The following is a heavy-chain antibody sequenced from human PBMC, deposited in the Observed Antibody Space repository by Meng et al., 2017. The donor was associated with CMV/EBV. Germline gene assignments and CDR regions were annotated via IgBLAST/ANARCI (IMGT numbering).Heavy chain of an antibody. CDR1: GGSISSYY. J-gene: IGHJ5*02. CDR2: IYTSGST. Sequence: QAQVQGSGPGLVKPSETLSLTSTVSGGSISSYYWGWIRQPAGKGLEWIGRIYTSGSTNYNPSLKSRVTMSVDTSKNQFSLKLSSVTAADTAVYYCAREIVVVPAAIDNWFDPWGQGTLVTVSS. CDR3: AREIVVVPAAIDNWFDP. D-gene: IGHD2-2*02. V-gene: IGHV4-4*07.